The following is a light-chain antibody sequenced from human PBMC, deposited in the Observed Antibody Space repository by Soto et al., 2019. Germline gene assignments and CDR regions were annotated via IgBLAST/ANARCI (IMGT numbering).Light chain of an antibody. CDR1: QSVSSSY. CDR3: QQYGSSPFT. V-gene: IGKV3-20*01. J-gene: IGKJ3*01. CDR2: GAS. Sequence: EIVLTQSPGTLSLSPGDRATLSCRASQSVSSSYLAWYQQQPGQAPRLLIDGASSRATGIPDRFSGSGSGTDFTLPISRLEPDELAVYYCQQYGSSPFTCRTGTKVDIQ.